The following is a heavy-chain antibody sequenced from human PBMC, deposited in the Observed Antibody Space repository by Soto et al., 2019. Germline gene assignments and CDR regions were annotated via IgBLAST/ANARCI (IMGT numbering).Heavy chain of an antibody. V-gene: IGHV4-34*01. CDR3: ARGALRYFDWLCRGFDP. J-gene: IGHJ5*02. CDR1: GGSFSGYY. CDR2: INHSGST. Sequence: QVQLQQWGAGLLKPAETLSLTCAVYGGSFSGYYWSWIRQPPGKGLEWIGEINHSGSTNYNPSLKSRGTISVETSKNQFSRKLSSVTAADTAVYYCARGALRYFDWLCRGFDPWGQGTLVTVSS. D-gene: IGHD3-9*01.